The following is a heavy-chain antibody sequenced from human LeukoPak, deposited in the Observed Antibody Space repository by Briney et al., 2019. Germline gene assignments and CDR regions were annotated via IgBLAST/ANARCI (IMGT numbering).Heavy chain of an antibody. CDR1: GYTFTGYY. CDR3: ARISGSSPPLGIDY. D-gene: IGHD6-6*01. CDR2: INPNSGGT. J-gene: IGHJ4*02. Sequence: ASVKVSCKASGYTFTGYYMHWVRQAPGQGLEWMGWINPNSGGTNYAQKFQGRVTMTRDTSISTAYMELSRLRSDDTAVYYCARISGSSPPLGIDYWGQGTLVTVSS. V-gene: IGHV1-2*02.